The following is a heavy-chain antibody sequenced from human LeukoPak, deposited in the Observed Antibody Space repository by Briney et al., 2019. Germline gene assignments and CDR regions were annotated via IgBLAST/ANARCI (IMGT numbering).Heavy chain of an antibody. J-gene: IGHJ4*02. CDR2: INHSGST. CDR1: GGSFSGYY. D-gene: IGHD3-22*01. V-gene: IGHV4-34*01. CDR3: ARDRSRYYYDSSGYYYLDY. Sequence: SETLSLTCAVYGGSFSGYYWSWIRQPPGKGLEWIGEINHSGSTNYNPSLKSRVTISVATSKNQFSLKLSSVTAADTAVYYCARDRSRYYYDSSGYYYLDYWGQGTLVTVSS.